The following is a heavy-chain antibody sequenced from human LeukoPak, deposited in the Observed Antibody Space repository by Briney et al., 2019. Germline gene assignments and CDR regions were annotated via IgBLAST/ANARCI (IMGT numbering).Heavy chain of an antibody. CDR3: ARRGAYYGNFDY. CDR1: GGSTSSYY. V-gene: IGHV4-59*08. J-gene: IGHJ4*02. CDR2: IYYSGST. Sequence: SETLSLTCTVSGGSTSSYYWSWIRQPPGKGLEWIGYIYYSGSTNYNPSLKSRVTISVDTSKNQFSLKLSSVTAADTAVYYCARRGAYYGNFDYWGQGTLVTVSS. D-gene: IGHD1-26*01.